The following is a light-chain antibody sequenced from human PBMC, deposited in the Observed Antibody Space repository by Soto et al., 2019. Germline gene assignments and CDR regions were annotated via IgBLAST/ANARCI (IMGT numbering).Light chain of an antibody. CDR2: GAS. V-gene: IGKV3-20*01. CDR1: QSVNTN. CDR3: QQYGNAPIT. J-gene: IGKJ5*01. Sequence: NVLTHAPGILSLSTRARASLSCRASQSVNTNLAWYQQKPGQAPRLLISGASSRATGIPDRFSGSGSGTDFTLSISRLEVEDFAVYHCQQYGNAPITFGQGTRLEIK.